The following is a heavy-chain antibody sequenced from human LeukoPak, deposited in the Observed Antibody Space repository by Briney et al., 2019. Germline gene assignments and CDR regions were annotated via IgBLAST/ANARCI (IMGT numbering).Heavy chain of an antibody. Sequence: GGSLRLSSAASGFTFSSYGMHWVRQAPGKGLEWVAVISYDGSNKYYADSVKGRFTISRDNSKNTLYLQMNSLRAEDTAVYYCAKDIRWAVGTPDGMDVWGKGTTVTVSS. CDR3: AKDIRWAVGTPDGMDV. D-gene: IGHD2-15*01. CDR1: GFTFSSYG. V-gene: IGHV3-30*18. J-gene: IGHJ6*04. CDR2: ISYDGSNK.